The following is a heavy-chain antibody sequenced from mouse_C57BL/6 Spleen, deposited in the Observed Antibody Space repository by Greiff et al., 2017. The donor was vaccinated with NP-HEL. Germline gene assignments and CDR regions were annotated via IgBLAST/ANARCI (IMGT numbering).Heavy chain of an antibody. Sequence: VQLQQSGAELVKPGASVKLSCKASGYTFTEYTIHWVKQRSGQGLEWIGWFYPGSGSIKYNEKFKDKATLTADKSSSTVYMELSSLTSEDSAVYFWARHEEMGYDVYYWFAYWGQGTLVTVSA. J-gene: IGHJ3*01. D-gene: IGHD2-3*01. CDR1: GYTFTEYT. V-gene: IGHV1-62-2*01. CDR2: FYPGSGSI. CDR3: ARHEEMGYDVYYWFAY.